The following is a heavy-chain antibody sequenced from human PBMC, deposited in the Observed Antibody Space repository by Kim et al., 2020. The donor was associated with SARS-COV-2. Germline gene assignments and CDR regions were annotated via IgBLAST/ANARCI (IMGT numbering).Heavy chain of an antibody. J-gene: IGHJ6*02. V-gene: IGHV3-30*04. D-gene: IGHD6-19*01. CDR2: ISYDGSNK. CDR3: ARGGRGIAVAGTTDYYYGMDV. CDR1: GFTFSSYA. Sequence: GGSLRLSCAASGFTFSSYAMHWVRQAPGKGLEWVAVISYDGSNKYYADSVKGRFTISRDNSKNTLYLQMNSLRAEDTAVYYCARGGRGIAVAGTTDYYYGMDVWGQGTTVTVSS.